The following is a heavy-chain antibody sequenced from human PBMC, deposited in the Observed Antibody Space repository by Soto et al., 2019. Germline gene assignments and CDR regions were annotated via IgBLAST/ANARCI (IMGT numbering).Heavy chain of an antibody. Sequence: GGSLRLSCAASGFTFSSYAMHWVRQAPGKGLEWVAVISYDGSNKYYADSVKGRFTISRDNSKNTLYLQMNSLRAEDTAVYYCARDHGSIVGATYYFDYWGQGTLVTVSS. CDR3: ARDHGSIVGATYYFDY. D-gene: IGHD1-26*01. J-gene: IGHJ4*02. CDR2: ISYDGSNK. CDR1: GFTFSSYA. V-gene: IGHV3-30-3*01.